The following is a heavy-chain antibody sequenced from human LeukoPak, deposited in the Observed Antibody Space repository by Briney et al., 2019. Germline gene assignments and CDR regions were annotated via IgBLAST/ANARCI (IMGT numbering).Heavy chain of an antibody. CDR3: ARHRYDFWSGNDY. Sequence: SETLSLTCAVSGYSISSGYYWGWIRQPPGKGLEWIGSIYHSGSTYYNPSLKSRVNLSVDTSKNQFSLKLSSVTAEDTAVYYCARHRYDFWSGNDYWGQGTLVTASS. CDR1: GYSISSGYY. J-gene: IGHJ4*02. V-gene: IGHV4-38-2*01. D-gene: IGHD3-3*01. CDR2: IYHSGST.